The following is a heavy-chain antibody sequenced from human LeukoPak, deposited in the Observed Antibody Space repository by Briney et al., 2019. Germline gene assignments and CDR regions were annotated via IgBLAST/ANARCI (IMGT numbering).Heavy chain of an antibody. CDR1: GYTFTGYY. Sequence: ASVKVSCKASGYTFTGYYMHWVRQDPGQGLEWMGWINPNSGGTNYAQKSQGRVTMTRDTSISTAYMELSRLRSDDTAVYYCARDSVDIVVVVAATPDYWGQGTLVTVSS. V-gene: IGHV1-2*02. CDR3: ARDSVDIVVVVAATPDY. D-gene: IGHD2-15*01. CDR2: INPNSGGT. J-gene: IGHJ4*02.